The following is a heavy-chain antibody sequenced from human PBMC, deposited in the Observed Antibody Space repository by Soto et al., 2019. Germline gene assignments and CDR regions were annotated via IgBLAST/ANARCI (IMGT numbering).Heavy chain of an antibody. CDR1: GFTFSSYA. J-gene: IGHJ3*02. CDR3: AKETYYYDSSGYYPGAFDI. Sequence: GESLKISCAASGFTFSSYAMSWVRQAPGKGLEWVSAISGSGGSTYYADSVKGRFTISRDNSKNTLYLQMNSLRAEDTAVYYCAKETYYYDSSGYYPGAFDIWGQGTMVTVSS. CDR2: ISGSGGST. D-gene: IGHD3-22*01. V-gene: IGHV3-23*01.